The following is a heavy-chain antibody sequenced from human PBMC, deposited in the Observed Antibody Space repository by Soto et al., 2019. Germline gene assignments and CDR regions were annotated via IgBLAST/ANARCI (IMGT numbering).Heavy chain of an antibody. CDR1: GGTFGTAA. D-gene: IGHD3-3*02. V-gene: IGHV1-69*12. CDR3: ARDKDRAQLGGNYYYIMDV. Sequence: QVQVVQSGAEMKKPGSSVKVSCKTSGGTFGTAAISWVRQAPGQGLEWMGGIMPIFRTADYAQKFQGRATITADESATTAYLELSSLRSEDTAVYYCARDKDRAQLGGNYYYIMDVWGQGTTVTVTS. J-gene: IGHJ6*02. CDR2: IMPIFRTA.